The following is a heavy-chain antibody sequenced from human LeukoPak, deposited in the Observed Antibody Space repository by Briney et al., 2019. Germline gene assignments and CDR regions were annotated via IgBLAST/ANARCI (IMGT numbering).Heavy chain of an antibody. J-gene: IGHJ3*02. Sequence: GESMTLSCAATAFSFSSYWMHWVRQAPGKDLVWVSRINSDGRSTSYADTVKGRFTISRDNAKNTLYLQMNSLRAEDMAVYYCARDADYYDSSGYLDAFDIWGQGTMVTVSS. V-gene: IGHV3-74*01. CDR3: ARDADYYDSSGYLDAFDI. CDR1: AFSFSSYW. D-gene: IGHD3-22*01. CDR2: INSDGRST.